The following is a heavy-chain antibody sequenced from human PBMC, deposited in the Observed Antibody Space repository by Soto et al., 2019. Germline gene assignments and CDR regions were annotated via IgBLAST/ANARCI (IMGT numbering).Heavy chain of an antibody. J-gene: IGHJ4*02. D-gene: IGHD5-12*01. CDR3: AKGGLSGYDYSDY. V-gene: IGHV3-23*01. CDR1: GFTFSSYA. Sequence: HPGGSLRLSCAASGFTFSSYAMKWVRQAPGKGLEWVSLISDSGTLTYYADSVKGRFTISRDNSGNTLCLQMNSLRAEDSAVYYCAKGGLSGYDYSDYWGQGTLVTVSS. CDR2: ISDSGTLT.